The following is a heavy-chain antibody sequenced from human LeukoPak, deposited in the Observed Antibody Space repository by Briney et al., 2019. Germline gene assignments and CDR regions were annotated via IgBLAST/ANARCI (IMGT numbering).Heavy chain of an antibody. CDR2: INPNINGT. CDR3: ARERTPGSGYGVDY. J-gene: IGHJ4*02. D-gene: IGHD6-25*01. Sequence: ASVKVSCKASGYTFTGYYIHWVRQAPGQGLERMGWINPNINGTNYAQKFQGRVTMTGDRSISTAYMELSRLRSDDTAVYYCARERTPGSGYGVDYWGQGTLVTVSS. CDR1: GYTFTGYY. V-gene: IGHV1-2*02.